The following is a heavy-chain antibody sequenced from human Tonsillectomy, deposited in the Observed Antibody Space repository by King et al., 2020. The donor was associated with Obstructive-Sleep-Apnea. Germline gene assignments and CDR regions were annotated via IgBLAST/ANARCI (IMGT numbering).Heavy chain of an antibody. Sequence: VQLVESGGGVVQPGRSLRLSCAASGFTFSDYSMHWVRQAPGKGLEWVAAISYDGSNKYYADSVKGRFTVFRDNSKNTLYLQVNSLRADDTAGYYCARDNEDDYGTYYFGLDVWGQGTTVTVSS. J-gene: IGHJ6*02. V-gene: IGHV3-30*04. CDR2: ISYDGSNK. CDR1: GFTFSDYS. D-gene: IGHD4-17*01. CDR3: ARDNEDDYGTYYFGLDV.